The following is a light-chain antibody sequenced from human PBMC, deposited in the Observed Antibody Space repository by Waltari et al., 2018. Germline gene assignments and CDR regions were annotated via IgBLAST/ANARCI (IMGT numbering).Light chain of an antibody. V-gene: IGKV3-20*01. CDR1: QSVSRS. Sequence: IVLTQSPGTLSFSQGERATLSCRASQSVSRSLAWYQQKPGQAPKLLIYGASTRATGIPDRFTGSGSGTDFSLTISSLEPEDFAIYFCQHYVRLPATFGQGTKVEIK. CDR3: QHYVRLPAT. CDR2: GAS. J-gene: IGKJ1*01.